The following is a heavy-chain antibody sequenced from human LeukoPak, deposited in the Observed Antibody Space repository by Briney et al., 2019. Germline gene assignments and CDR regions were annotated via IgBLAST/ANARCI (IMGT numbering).Heavy chain of an antibody. Sequence: GGSLRLSCAASGFTFSSYGMHWVRQAPGKGLEWVAVISYDGSNKYYADSVKGRFTISRDNSKNTLYLQMSSLRAEDTAVYYCAKDAPRQWLTLDYWGQGTLVTVSS. D-gene: IGHD6-19*01. CDR3: AKDAPRQWLTLDY. V-gene: IGHV3-30*18. J-gene: IGHJ4*02. CDR1: GFTFSSYG. CDR2: ISYDGSNK.